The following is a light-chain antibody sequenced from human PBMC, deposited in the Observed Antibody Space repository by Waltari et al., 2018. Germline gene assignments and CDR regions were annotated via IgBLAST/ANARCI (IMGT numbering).Light chain of an antibody. CDR2: AAS. CDR3: QQSYSTLLYT. J-gene: IGKJ2*01. V-gene: IGKV1-39*01. Sequence: DLQMTQSPSYLSASVGDRVTITCRASQSISSYLNWYQQKPGKATKLLIYAASSLQSGVPSRFSGSGSGTDFTLTISSLQPEDFATYYCQQSYSTLLYTFGQGTKLEIK. CDR1: QSISSY.